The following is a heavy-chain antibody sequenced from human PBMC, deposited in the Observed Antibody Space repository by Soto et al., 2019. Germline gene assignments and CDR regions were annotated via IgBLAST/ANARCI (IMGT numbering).Heavy chain of an antibody. D-gene: IGHD1-26*01. Sequence: GGSLRLSCAASGFTFSSYGMHWVRQAPGKGLEWVAVIWYDGSNKYYADSVKGRFTISRDNSKNTLYLQMNSLRAEDTAVYYCARGEAGEGYYYYMDVWGKGTTVTVSS. J-gene: IGHJ6*03. CDR2: IWYDGSNK. V-gene: IGHV3-33*01. CDR1: GFTFSSYG. CDR3: ARGEAGEGYYYYMDV.